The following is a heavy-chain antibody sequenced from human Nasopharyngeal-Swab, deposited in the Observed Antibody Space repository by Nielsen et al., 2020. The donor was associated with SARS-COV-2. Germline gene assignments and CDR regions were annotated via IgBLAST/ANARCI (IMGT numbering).Heavy chain of an antibody. Sequence: GGSLRLSCAASGFTFSDHYMTWIRQAPGKGLEWVLYISPSSSDTNYADSVKGRFTISRDNAKNSLYLQMNSLRAEDTAVYYCADLLLGAVLWFGESHYWGQGTLVTVSS. V-gene: IGHV3-11*03. CDR2: ISPSSSDT. J-gene: IGHJ4*02. CDR1: GFTFSDHY. D-gene: IGHD3-10*01. CDR3: ADLLLGAVLWFGESHY.